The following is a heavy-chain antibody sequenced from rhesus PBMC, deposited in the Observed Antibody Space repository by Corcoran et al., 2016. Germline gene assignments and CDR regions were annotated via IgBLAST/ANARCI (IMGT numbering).Heavy chain of an antibody. J-gene: IGHJ4*01. D-gene: IGHD3-3*01. V-gene: IGHV4-173*01. Sequence: QVQLQESGPGLVKPSETLSLTCAVSGYSISSNYWSWIRQPPGKGLEWIGRIPGSCGSTDNNPSLNDRVTISTDTSKNQFSLKLSSVTAADTAVYYCAREGTYNFWTGYPFDYWGQGVLVTVSS. CDR2: IPGSCGST. CDR3: AREGTYNFWTGYPFDY. CDR1: GYSISSNY.